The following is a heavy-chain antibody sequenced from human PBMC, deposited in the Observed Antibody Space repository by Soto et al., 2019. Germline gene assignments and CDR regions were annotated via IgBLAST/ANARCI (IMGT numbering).Heavy chain of an antibody. J-gene: IGHJ4*02. Sequence: PSETLSLTCTVSGGSISSYYWSWIRQPPGKGLEWIGYIYYSGSTNYNPSLKSRVTISVDTSKNQFSLYLQMNSLKTEDTAVYYCTTYSSTWSRFGYWGQGTLVTVSS. D-gene: IGHD6-13*01. CDR3: TTYSSTWSRFGY. CDR2: IYYSGST. CDR1: GGSISSYY. V-gene: IGHV4-59*12.